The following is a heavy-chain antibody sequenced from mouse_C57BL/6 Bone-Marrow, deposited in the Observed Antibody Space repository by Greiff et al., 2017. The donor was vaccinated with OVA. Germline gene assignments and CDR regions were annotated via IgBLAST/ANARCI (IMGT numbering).Heavy chain of an antibody. D-gene: IGHD2-4*01. CDR2: IAPSDSYT. V-gene: IGHV1-50*01. J-gene: IGHJ4*01. CDR1: GYTFTSYW. CDR3: ARAITGAIDY. Sequence: VQLQQPGAELVKPGASVKLSCKASGYTFTSYWMQWVKQRPGQGLEWIGEIAPSDSYTNYNQKFKGKATLTVDTSSSTAYMQLSGLTSEDSAVDYCARAITGAIDYWGQGTSVTVSS.